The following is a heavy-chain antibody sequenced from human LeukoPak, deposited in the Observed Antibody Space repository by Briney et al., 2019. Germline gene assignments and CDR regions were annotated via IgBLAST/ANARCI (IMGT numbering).Heavy chain of an antibody. J-gene: IGHJ4*02. CDR2: IIPIFGTA. CDR1: GGTFSSYA. CDR3: ASGYYDSRDPTFDY. D-gene: IGHD3-22*01. V-gene: IGHV1-69*13. Sequence: GASVKVPCKASGGTFSSYAISWVRQAPGQGLEWMGGIIPIFGTANYAQKFQGRVTITADESTSTAYMELSSLRSEDTAVYYCASGYYDSRDPTFDYWGQGTLVTVSS.